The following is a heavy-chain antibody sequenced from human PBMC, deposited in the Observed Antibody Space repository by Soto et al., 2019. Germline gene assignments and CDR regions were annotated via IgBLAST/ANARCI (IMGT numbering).Heavy chain of an antibody. D-gene: IGHD2-2*01. V-gene: IGHV1-18*01. CDR1: GYTFTSSG. Sequence: QVQLVQSGAEVKKPGASVKVSCKASGYTFTSSGISWVRQAPGQGLAWMGWISAYNGNTNYAQKLQGRVTMTTDTTTSTAYMELRSLRSDDTAGYYCARLYGISTSCYLGMDVWGQGTTVTVSS. CDR3: ARLYGISTSCYLGMDV. CDR2: ISAYNGNT. J-gene: IGHJ6*02.